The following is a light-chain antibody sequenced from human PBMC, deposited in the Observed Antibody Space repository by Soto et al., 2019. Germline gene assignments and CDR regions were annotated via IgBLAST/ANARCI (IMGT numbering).Light chain of an antibody. V-gene: IGLV2-11*01. CDR2: DVS. Sequence: QSALTQPRSVSGSPGQSVTISCTGTSSDVGGYNYFSWYQQHPGKAPKLMIYDVSERPSGVPDRFSGSKSGNTASLTISGLQAEDEADYYCCSYAGSFTYVFGTGTKLTVL. CDR1: SSDVGGYNY. CDR3: CSYAGSFTYV. J-gene: IGLJ1*01.